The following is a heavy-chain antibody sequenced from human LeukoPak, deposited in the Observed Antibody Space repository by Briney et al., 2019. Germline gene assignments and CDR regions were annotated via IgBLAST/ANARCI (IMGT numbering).Heavy chain of an antibody. V-gene: IGHV3-53*01. D-gene: IGHD2-15*01. Sequence: GGSLRLSCAASGFTVSSNYMSWVRQAPGKGLEWVSVIYSGGSTYYADSVKGRFTISRDNSKNTLYLQMNSLRAEDTAVYYCARDRGYCSGGSCYPKNFDYWGQGTLVTVSS. CDR3: ARDRGYCSGGSCYPKNFDY. CDR1: GFTVSSNY. CDR2: IYSGGST. J-gene: IGHJ4*02.